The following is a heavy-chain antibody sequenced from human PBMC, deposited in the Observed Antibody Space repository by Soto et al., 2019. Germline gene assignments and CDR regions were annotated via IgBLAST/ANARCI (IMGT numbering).Heavy chain of an antibody. CDR1: GGCIRSISYY. CDR2: IYYSGST. D-gene: IGHD3-9*01. Sequence: QLQLQESGPGLVKPSETLSLTCTVSGGCIRSISYYWGWIHQPPGKGLEWIGSIYYSGSTYYNPALKSRVTISVNTSKNQSSLKLSSVTVADTAVYYCARHDTISDMDVWGQGTTVTVSS. CDR3: ARHDTISDMDV. V-gene: IGHV4-39*01. J-gene: IGHJ6*02.